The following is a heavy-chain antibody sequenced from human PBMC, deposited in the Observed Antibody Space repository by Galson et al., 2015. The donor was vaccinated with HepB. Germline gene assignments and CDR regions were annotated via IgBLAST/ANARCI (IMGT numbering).Heavy chain of an antibody. Sequence: SVKVSCKASGGPFSSYAISWVRQAPGQGLEWMGRIIPILGIANYAQKFQGRVTITADKSTSTAYMELSSLRSEDTAVYYCAADLYYDFWSGSNWFDPWGQGTLVTVSS. D-gene: IGHD3-3*01. CDR2: IIPILGIA. CDR3: AADLYYDFWSGSNWFDP. CDR1: GGPFSSYA. V-gene: IGHV1-69*04. J-gene: IGHJ5*02.